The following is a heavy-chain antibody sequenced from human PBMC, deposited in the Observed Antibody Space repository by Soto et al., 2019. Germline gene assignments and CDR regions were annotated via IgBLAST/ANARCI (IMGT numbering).Heavy chain of an antibody. Sequence: GGSLRLSCAVSGFTFSNYWMSWVRQAPGKGLDWVANINQDGSEKDYVDSVKGRFTISRDNAKNSLYLQMNSLRAEDTAVYYCARDPPGSSGWYYFDCWGQGTLVTVSS. CDR2: INQDGSEK. CDR3: ARDPPGSSGWYYFDC. CDR1: GFTFSNYW. J-gene: IGHJ4*02. V-gene: IGHV3-7*01. D-gene: IGHD6-19*01.